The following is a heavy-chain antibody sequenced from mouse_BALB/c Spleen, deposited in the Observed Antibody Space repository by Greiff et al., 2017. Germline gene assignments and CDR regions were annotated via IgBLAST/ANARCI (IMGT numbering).Heavy chain of an antibody. CDR2: IWGDGST. CDR1: GFSLTGYG. J-gene: IGHJ3*01. D-gene: IGHD2-1*01. V-gene: IGHV2-6-7*01. Sequence: QVQLKESGPGLVAPSQSLSITCTVSGFSLTGYGVNWVRQPPGKGLEWLGMIWGDGSTDYSSALKSRLSISKDNSKSQVFLKMNSLQTDDTARYYCARDGNYGNYVFAYWGQGTLVTVSA. CDR3: ARDGNYGNYVFAY.